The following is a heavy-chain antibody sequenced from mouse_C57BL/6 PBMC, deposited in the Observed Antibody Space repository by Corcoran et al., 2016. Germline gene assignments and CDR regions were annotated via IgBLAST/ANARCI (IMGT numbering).Heavy chain of an antibody. J-gene: IGHJ3*01. CDR1: GYTFTTYG. CDR2: INTYSGVP. V-gene: IGHV9-3*01. D-gene: IGHD2-3*01. CDR3: ARGTVDGYHAY. Sequence: QIQLVQSGPELKKPGETVKISCKASGYTFTTYGMSWVKQAPGKGLKWMGWINTYSGVPTYADDFKGRFAFSLETSASTAYLQINNLKNEDTATYFCARGTVDGYHAYWVQGTLVTVSA.